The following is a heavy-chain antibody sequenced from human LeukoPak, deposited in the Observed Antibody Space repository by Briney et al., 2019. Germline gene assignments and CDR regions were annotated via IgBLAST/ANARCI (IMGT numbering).Heavy chain of an antibody. CDR2: ISGSGGNT. D-gene: IGHD4-17*01. Sequence: GGSLRLSCAASGFTFSSYAMSWVRQAPGKGLEWVSAISGSGGNTYYADSVKGRFTISRDNSKNTLYLQMNSLRAEDTAVYYCAKETYGDYIIGWFDPWGQGTLVTVSS. V-gene: IGHV3-23*01. CDR3: AKETYGDYIIGWFDP. J-gene: IGHJ5*02. CDR1: GFTFSSYA.